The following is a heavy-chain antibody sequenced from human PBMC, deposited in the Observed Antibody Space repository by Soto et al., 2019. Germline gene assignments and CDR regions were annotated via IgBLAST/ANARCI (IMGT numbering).Heavy chain of an antibody. CDR2: IIPIFGTA. Sequence: GASVKVSCKASGVTFSSYAISWVRQAPGQGLEWMGGIIPIFGTANYAQKFQGRVTITADKSTSTAYMELSSLRSEDTAVYYCASGGYSGPPRFRAYYYGMDVWGQGTTVTVSS. CDR1: GVTFSSYA. J-gene: IGHJ6*02. CDR3: ASGGYSGPPRFRAYYYGMDV. D-gene: IGHD5-12*01. V-gene: IGHV1-69*06.